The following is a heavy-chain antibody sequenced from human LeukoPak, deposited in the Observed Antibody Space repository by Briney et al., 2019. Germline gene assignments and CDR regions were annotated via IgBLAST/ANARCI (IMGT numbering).Heavy chain of an antibody. CDR2: ISSSGSTI. J-gene: IGHJ4*02. V-gene: IGHV3-48*03. D-gene: IGHD6-13*01. Sequence: GGSLRLSCVVSGFTFSSYEMNWVRQAPGKGLEWVSYISSSGSTIYYADSVKGRFTISRDNAKNSLYLQMNSLRAEDTAVYYCAREGGYSSSWYNYWGQGTLVTVSS. CDR3: AREGGYSSSWYNY. CDR1: GFTFSSYE.